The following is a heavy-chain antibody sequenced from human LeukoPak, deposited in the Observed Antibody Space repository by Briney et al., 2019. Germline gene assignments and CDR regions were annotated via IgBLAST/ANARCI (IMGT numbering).Heavy chain of an antibody. J-gene: IGHJ4*02. CDR1: GGSFSGDY. Sequence: PSETLALTCAVYGGSFSGDYWSWIRQPPGRGREWSGEINHSGSTNYNPSLKSRVTISVDTSKNHFSLKLSSVTAADTAVYYCARGRGVRGVVIDYWGQGTLVTVSS. D-gene: IGHD3-10*01. V-gene: IGHV4-34*01. CDR3: ARGRGVRGVVIDY. CDR2: INHSGST.